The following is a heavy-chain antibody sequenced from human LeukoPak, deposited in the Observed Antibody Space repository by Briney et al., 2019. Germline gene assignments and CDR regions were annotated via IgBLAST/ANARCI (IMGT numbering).Heavy chain of an antibody. V-gene: IGHV4-59*08. D-gene: IGHD1-7*01. CDR3: ARLSEIYNWNYVGWFDP. CDR2: IYYSGST. CDR1: GGSISSYY. J-gene: IGHJ5*02. Sequence: SETLSLTCTVPGGSISSYYWSWIRQPPGKGLEWIGYIYYSGSTNYNPSLKSRVTISVDTSKNQFSVKLSSVTAADTAVYYCARLSEIYNWNYVGWFDPWGQGTLVTVSS.